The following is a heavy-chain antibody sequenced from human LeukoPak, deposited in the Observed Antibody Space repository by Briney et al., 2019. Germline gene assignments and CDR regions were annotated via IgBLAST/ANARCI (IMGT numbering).Heavy chain of an antibody. CDR2: IYNSGST. CDR3: ARSAIDAFDI. D-gene: IGHD6-25*01. J-gene: IGHJ3*02. CDR1: GGSISSYY. V-gene: IGHV4-59*08. Sequence: SETLSLTCTVSGGSISSYYWSWMRQPPGKRLECIGYIYNSGSTNYNPSLKSRVSISVDTSKNQFSLKLSSVTAADTAVYYCARSAIDAFDIRGQGTMVTVSS.